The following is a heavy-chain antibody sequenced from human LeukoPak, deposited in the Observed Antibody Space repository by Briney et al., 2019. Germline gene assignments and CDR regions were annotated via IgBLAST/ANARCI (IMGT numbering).Heavy chain of an antibody. CDR3: AKEALDYYGMDV. CDR1: GFTFSSYG. CDR2: ISYDGSNK. D-gene: IGHD3-16*02. Sequence: GGSLRLSCAASGFTFSSYGMHWVRQAPGKGLEWVAVISYDGSNKYYADSVKGRFTISRDNSKNTLYLQMNSLRAEDTAVYYCAKEALDYYGMDVWGQGTTVTVSS. V-gene: IGHV3-30*18. J-gene: IGHJ6*02.